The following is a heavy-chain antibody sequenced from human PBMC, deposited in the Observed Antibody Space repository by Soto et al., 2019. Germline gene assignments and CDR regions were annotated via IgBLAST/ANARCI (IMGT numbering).Heavy chain of an antibody. Sequence: GGSLRLSCAASGFTFSNYSMHGVRQAPGRGLEGWAGISKDGDKKYYADSVKGRFTISRDNSKNTLYLQVNSLRPEDTAVNYCAREWSVSNPGYWGQGTQVTVSS. CDR2: ISKDGDKK. CDR3: AREWSVSNPGY. J-gene: IGHJ4*02. D-gene: IGHD1-26*01. V-gene: IGHV3-30-3*01. CDR1: GFTFSNYS.